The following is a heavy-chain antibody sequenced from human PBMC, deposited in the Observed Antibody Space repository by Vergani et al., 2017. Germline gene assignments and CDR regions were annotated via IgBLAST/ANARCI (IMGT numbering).Heavy chain of an antibody. CDR3: AREHSDTAMAFSGRLSG. CDR1: GGTFSSYA. V-gene: IGHV1-69*01. J-gene: IGHJ4*02. D-gene: IGHD5-18*01. CDR2: NIPIFGTA. Sequence: QVQLVQSGAEVKKPGSSVKVSCKASGGTFSSYAISWVRQAPGQGLEWMGGNIPIFGTANYAQKFQGGVTITADESPSTAYMELSSLRSEDTAVYYCAREHSDTAMAFSGRLSGWGQGTLVTVSS.